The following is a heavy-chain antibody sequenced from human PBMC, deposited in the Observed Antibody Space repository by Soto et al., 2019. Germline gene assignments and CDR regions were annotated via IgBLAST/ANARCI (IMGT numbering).Heavy chain of an antibody. CDR1: GFTFSNAW. D-gene: IGHD2-2*02. CDR2: IKSKTDGGTT. CDR3: TTGPLKLGYCSSTSCYSYYYYGMDV. J-gene: IGHJ6*02. Sequence: EVQLVESGGGLVKPGGSLRLSCAASGFTFSNAWMSWVRQAPGKGLEWVGRIKSKTDGGTTDYAAPVKGRFTISRDDSKNTLYLQMNSLKTEDTAVYYCTTGPLKLGYCSSTSCYSYYYYGMDVWGQGTTVTVSS. V-gene: IGHV3-15*01.